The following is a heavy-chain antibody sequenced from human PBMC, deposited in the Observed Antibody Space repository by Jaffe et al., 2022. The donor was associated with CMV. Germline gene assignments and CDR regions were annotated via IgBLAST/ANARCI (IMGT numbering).Heavy chain of an antibody. CDR2: IYYSGST. CDR1: GGSISSGGYY. Sequence: QVQLQESGPGLVKPSQTLSLTCTVSGGSISSGGYYWSWIRQHPGKGLEWIGYIYYSGSTYYNPSLKSRVTISVDTSKNQFSLKLSSVTAADTAVYYCARALVTGYGSGSYFGKDYYYGMDVWGQGTTVTVSS. CDR3: ARALVTGYGSGSYFGKDYYYGMDV. J-gene: IGHJ6*02. V-gene: IGHV4-31*03. D-gene: IGHD3-10*01.